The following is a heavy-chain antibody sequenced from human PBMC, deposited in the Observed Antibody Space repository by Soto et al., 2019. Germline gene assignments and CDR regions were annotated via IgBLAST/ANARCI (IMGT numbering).Heavy chain of an antibody. Sequence: SETLSLTCAVSGGSISSGGYSWSWIRQPPGKGLEWIGYIYHSGSTYYNPSLKSRVTISVDRSKNQFSLKLSSVTAADTAVYYCARASFWSGYCWFDPWGQGTLVTVSS. CDR1: GGSISSGGYS. CDR2: IYHSGST. CDR3: ARASFWSGYCWFDP. D-gene: IGHD3-3*01. J-gene: IGHJ5*02. V-gene: IGHV4-30-2*01.